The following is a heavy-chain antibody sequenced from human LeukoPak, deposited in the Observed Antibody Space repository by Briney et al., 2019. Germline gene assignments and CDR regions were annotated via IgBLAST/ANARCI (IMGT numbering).Heavy chain of an antibody. D-gene: IGHD4-17*01. Sequence: SETLSLTCTVSGGSISSYYWSWIRQSPEKGLEWIGYIYFSGATNYNPSFKSRVTISVDTSKNQFSLKLSSVTAADTAVYYCAREDPQTTVPEGLDVWGQGTTVTVSS. V-gene: IGHV4-59*01. J-gene: IGHJ6*02. CDR2: IYFSGAT. CDR3: AREDPQTTVPEGLDV. CDR1: GGSISSYY.